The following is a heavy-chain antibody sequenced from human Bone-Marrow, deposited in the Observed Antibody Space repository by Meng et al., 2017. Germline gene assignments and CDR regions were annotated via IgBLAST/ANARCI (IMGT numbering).Heavy chain of an antibody. CDR3: ARESTKGRAFDI. Sequence: ASVKVSCKASGYTFTGYYMHWVRQAPGQGLEWMGRINPNSGGTNYAQKFQGRVTMTRDTSTSTVYMELSSLRSEDTAVYYCARESTKGRAFDIWGQGTMVTVSS. CDR2: INPNSGGT. J-gene: IGHJ3*02. D-gene: IGHD5/OR15-5a*01. CDR1: GYTFTGYY. V-gene: IGHV1-2*06.